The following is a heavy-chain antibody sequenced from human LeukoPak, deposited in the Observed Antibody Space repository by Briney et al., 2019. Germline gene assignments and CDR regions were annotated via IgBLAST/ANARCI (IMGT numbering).Heavy chain of an antibody. CDR3: ARVWYVLRFLEWSPYYMDV. J-gene: IGHJ6*03. D-gene: IGHD3-3*01. Sequence: PGGSLRLSCAASGFTFSSYSMNWVRQAPGKGLEWVSSISSSSSYIYYADSVKGRFTISRDNAKNSLYLQMNSLRAEDTAVYYCARVWYVLRFLEWSPYYMDVWGKGTTVTVSS. CDR2: ISSSSSYI. CDR1: GFTFSSYS. V-gene: IGHV3-21*01.